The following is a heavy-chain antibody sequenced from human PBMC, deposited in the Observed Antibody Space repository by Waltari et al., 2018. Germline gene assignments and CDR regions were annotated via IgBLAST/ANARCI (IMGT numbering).Heavy chain of an antibody. CDR3: ARGGYCGGDCYTDYWYFDL. J-gene: IGHJ2*01. Sequence: QVQLQESGPGLVKPSETLSLTCTVSGGSISSYYWSWIRQPPGKGLEWIGYIYYSGSTNYTPSLKSRVTISVDTSKNQFSLKLSSVTAADTAVYYCARGGYCGGDCYTDYWYFDLWGRGTLVTVSS. V-gene: IGHV4-59*01. D-gene: IGHD2-21*01. CDR2: IYYSGST. CDR1: GGSISSYY.